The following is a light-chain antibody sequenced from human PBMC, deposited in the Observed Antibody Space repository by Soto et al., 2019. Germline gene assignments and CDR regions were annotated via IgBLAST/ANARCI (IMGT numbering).Light chain of an antibody. CDR1: SGHTNYA. J-gene: IGLJ3*02. Sequence: QPVLTQSPSASASLGASVKLTCTLSSGHTNYAIAWHQLQPEKGPRYLMKLNSDGRHSKGDGIPDRFSGSSSGAERYLTISSLRSEDEADYYCLTWGAGIWVFGGGTKLT. CDR3: LTWGAGIWV. CDR2: LNSDGRH. V-gene: IGLV4-69*01.